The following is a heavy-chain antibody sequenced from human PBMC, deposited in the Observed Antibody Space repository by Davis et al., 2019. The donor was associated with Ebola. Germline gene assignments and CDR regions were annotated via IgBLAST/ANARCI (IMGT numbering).Heavy chain of an antibody. CDR3: AKNQYSSGWYIGMDV. V-gene: IGHV3-30*18. Sequence: GESLKISCAASGFTFSSYGMHWVRQAPGKGLEWVAVISYDGSNKYYADSVKGRFTISRDNSKNTLYLQMNSLRAEDTAVYYCAKNQYSSGWYIGMDVWGKGTTVIVSS. CDR2: ISYDGSNK. D-gene: IGHD6-19*01. CDR1: GFTFSSYG. J-gene: IGHJ6*04.